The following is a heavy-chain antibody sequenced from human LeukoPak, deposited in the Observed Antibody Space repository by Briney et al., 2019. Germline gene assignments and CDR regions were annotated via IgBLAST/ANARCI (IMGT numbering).Heavy chain of an antibody. CDR3: ASGSGTYSPDY. CDR2: ITPNSGGT. CDR1: GYTFTGQY. Sequence: ASVKVSCKASGYTFTGQYLHWVRQGPGQGLEWMGWITPNSGGTNYAQKFQGRVTMTRDTSISTAYMELRRLRSDDTALYYCASGSGTYSPDYWGQGTLVTVSS. D-gene: IGHD3-10*01. J-gene: IGHJ4*02. V-gene: IGHV1-2*02.